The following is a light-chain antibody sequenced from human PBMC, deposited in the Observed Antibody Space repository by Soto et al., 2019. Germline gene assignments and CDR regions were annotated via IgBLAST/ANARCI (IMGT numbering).Light chain of an antibody. CDR2: GAS. CDR3: QQYKNWPLT. Sequence: EIVLTQSPATLSLSPGERATLSCRASQSVAYTYLAWFQQKPGQAPRLLIYGASNRATGFPARFSGSGSGTEFTLTISSLQSEDFAVYYCQQYKNWPLTFGGGTRVEIK. J-gene: IGKJ4*01. CDR1: QSVAYT. V-gene: IGKV3-15*01.